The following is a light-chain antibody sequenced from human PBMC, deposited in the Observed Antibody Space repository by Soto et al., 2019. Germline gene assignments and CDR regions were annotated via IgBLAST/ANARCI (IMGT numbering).Light chain of an antibody. CDR3: TSPTPGSLYV. CDR1: SSDVGNYNY. V-gene: IGLV2-14*01. J-gene: IGLJ1*01. CDR2: MVS. Sequence: QAVVTQPASVSGSPGQSITISCTGTSSDVGNYNYVSWYQQYPGRVPKLLIYMVSNRASGVSNRFSGSKSGNTASLTISGLQAEDEADYFCTSPTPGSLYVFGTGTKLTVL.